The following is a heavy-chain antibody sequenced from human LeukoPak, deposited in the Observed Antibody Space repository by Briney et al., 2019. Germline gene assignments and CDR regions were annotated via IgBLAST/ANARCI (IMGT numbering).Heavy chain of an antibody. CDR2: ISESGSAI. Sequence: PGGSLRLSCAASGFTFSSYEMNWVRLAPGKGLEWVSYISESGSAIYYADSVKGRFTISRDNAKNSLYLQMNSLRAEDTAVYYCARDQYNYGYVSSFDPWGQGTLVTVSS. CDR3: ARDQYNYGYVSSFDP. CDR1: GFTFSSYE. J-gene: IGHJ5*02. V-gene: IGHV3-48*03. D-gene: IGHD5-18*01.